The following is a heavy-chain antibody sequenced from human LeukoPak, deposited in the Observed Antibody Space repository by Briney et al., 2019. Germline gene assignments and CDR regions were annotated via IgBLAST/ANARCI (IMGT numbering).Heavy chain of an antibody. D-gene: IGHD2-2*01. J-gene: IGHJ5*02. CDR1: GYTLTMYA. V-gene: IGHV1-18*01. Sequence: ASVKVSCKASGYTLTMYAMNWVRQAPGQGLEWMGWISAYNGNTNYAQKLQGRVTMTTDTSTSTAYMELRSLRSDDTAVYYCAREEPAATGTSFDPWGQGTLVTVSS. CDR2: ISAYNGNT. CDR3: AREEPAATGTSFDP.